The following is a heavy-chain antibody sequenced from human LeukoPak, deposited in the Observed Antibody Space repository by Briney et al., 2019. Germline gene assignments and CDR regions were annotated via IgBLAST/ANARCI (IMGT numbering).Heavy chain of an antibody. Sequence: GWSLTLSCAASGFTFRNFAMNWVRQAPGKRLEWVSHIGGTGGTDYKDSVKGRFTVSRDNSKNTLSLQMDSLRPEDTAIYYCTKDAWSGNGIYDPFDIWGQGTMVAVSS. V-gene: IGHV3-23*01. CDR1: GFTFRNFA. CDR2: IGGTGGT. J-gene: IGHJ3*02. CDR3: TKDAWSGNGIYDPFDI. D-gene: IGHD2-8*01.